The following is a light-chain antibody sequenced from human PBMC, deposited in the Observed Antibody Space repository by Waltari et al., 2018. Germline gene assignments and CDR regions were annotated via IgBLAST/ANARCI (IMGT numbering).Light chain of an antibody. CDR1: QGISSY. J-gene: IGKJ4*01. CDR2: AAS. Sequence: DIQLTQSPSFLSASVGDRVTITCRASQGISSYLVWYQQKPGKAPNLLIYAASTLESGVPSRFSGSGSGTEFTLTISSLEAEDFAVYYCQQRSNRLLSFGGGTKVEI. V-gene: IGKV1-9*01. CDR3: QQRSNRLLS.